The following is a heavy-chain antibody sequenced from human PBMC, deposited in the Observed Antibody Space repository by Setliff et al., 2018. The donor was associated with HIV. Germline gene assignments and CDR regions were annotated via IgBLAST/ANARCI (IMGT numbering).Heavy chain of an antibody. D-gene: IGHD4-17*01. Sequence: PSETLSLTCAVSGYSISSNYYWGWIRQSPGKGLEWIGSIKHSGNIYYNSSLKSRISVSRDTSKNQFFLKLSSATAADTAVYYCGTVTTGHWYFDLWGRGTLVTVSS. J-gene: IGHJ2*01. CDR1: GYSISSNYY. V-gene: IGHV4-38-2*01. CDR2: IKHSGNI. CDR3: GTVTTGHWYFDL.